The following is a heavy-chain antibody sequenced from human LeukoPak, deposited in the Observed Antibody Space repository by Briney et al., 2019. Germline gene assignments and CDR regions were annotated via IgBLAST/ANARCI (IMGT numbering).Heavy chain of an antibody. J-gene: IGHJ4*02. Sequence: GGSLRLSCAVSGFIFSSYSMNWVRQAPGKGLEWVSSISSSSSYIYYADSVKGRFTISRDNAKNSLYLQMNSLRAEDTAVYYCARDSGYDSGIYWGQGTLVTVSS. CDR2: ISSSSSYI. D-gene: IGHD5-12*01. V-gene: IGHV3-21*01. CDR1: GFIFSSYS. CDR3: ARDSGYDSGIY.